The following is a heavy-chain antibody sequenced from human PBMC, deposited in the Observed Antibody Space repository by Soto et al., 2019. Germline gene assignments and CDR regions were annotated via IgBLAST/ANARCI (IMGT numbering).Heavy chain of an antibody. Sequence: EASVKVSCKVSGYTLTELSMHWVRQAPGKGLEWMGGFDPEDGETIYAQKFQGRVTMTEDTSTDTAYMELSSLRSEDTAVYFFATNVQQQLAYYYYGMDVWGQGTTVTVSS. CDR1: GYTLTELS. J-gene: IGHJ6*02. D-gene: IGHD6-13*01. V-gene: IGHV1-24*01. CDR3: ATNVQQQLAYYYYGMDV. CDR2: FDPEDGET.